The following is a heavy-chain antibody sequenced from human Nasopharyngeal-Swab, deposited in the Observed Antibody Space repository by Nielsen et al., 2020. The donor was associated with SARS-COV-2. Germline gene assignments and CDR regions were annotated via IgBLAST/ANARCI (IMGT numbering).Heavy chain of an antibody. Sequence: SETLSLTCTVSGGSISSSTYYWAWIRQPPGKGLEWIGSIYYGGSTYYNPSLKSRVTISVDTSKNQLSLKLSSVTAADTAVYYCATLSSSWYEYYFDYWGQGTLVTVSS. D-gene: IGHD6-13*01. CDR3: ATLSSSWYEYYFDY. CDR1: GGSISSSTYY. CDR2: IYYGGST. V-gene: IGHV4-39*01. J-gene: IGHJ4*02.